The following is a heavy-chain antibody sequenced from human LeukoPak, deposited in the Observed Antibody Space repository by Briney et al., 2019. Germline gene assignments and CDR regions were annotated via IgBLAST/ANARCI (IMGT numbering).Heavy chain of an antibody. J-gene: IGHJ6*03. CDR3: ARYFYDSSDYYPPSFYDYYMDV. CDR2: IYYSGST. CDR1: GGSISSYY. V-gene: IGHV4-59*01. Sequence: PSETLSLTCTVSGGSISSYYWSWIRQPPGKGLEWIGYIYYSGSTNYNPSLKSRVTISVDTSKNQFSLRLSSVTAADTAVYYCARYFYDSSDYYPPSFYDYYMDVWGKGTTVTVSS. D-gene: IGHD3-22*01.